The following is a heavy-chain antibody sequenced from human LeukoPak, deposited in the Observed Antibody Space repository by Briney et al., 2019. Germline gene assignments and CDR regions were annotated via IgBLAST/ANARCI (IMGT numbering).Heavy chain of an antibody. J-gene: IGHJ6*03. Sequence: ASVKVSCKASGYTFTSYAMNWVRQAPGQGLEWMGWINTNTGNPTYAQGFTGRFVFSLDTSVSTAYLQISSLKAEDTAVYYCARGSTGTTLRWGGLLTNYYYYYMDVWGKGTTVTASS. CDR2: INTNTGNP. CDR3: ARGSTGTTLRWGGLLTNYYYYYMDV. D-gene: IGHD1-1*01. V-gene: IGHV7-4-1*02. CDR1: GYTFTSYA.